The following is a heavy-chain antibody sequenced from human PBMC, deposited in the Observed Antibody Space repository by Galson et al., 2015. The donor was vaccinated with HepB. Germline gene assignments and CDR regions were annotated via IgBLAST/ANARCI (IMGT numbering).Heavy chain of an antibody. D-gene: IGHD6-13*01. CDR2: ISSSSSYT. CDR3: ARSLPPGAAGNPAFDI. J-gene: IGHJ3*02. V-gene: IGHV3-11*06. CDR1: GFTFSDYY. Sequence: SLRLSCAASGFTFSDYYMSWIRQAPGKGLGWVSYISSSSSYTNYADSVKGRFTISRDNAKNSLYLQMNSLRAEDTAVYYCARSLPPGAAGNPAFDIWGQGTMVTVSS.